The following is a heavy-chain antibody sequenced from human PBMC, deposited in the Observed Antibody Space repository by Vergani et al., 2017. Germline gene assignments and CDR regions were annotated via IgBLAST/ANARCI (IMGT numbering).Heavy chain of an antibody. CDR2: ISYDGSNK. D-gene: IGHD6-25*01. J-gene: IGHJ6*02. CDR1: GFTFSSYG. Sequence: QVQLVESGGGVVQPGRSLRLSCAASGFTFSSYGMHWVRQAPGKGLEWVAVISYDGSNKYYADSVKGRFTISRDNSKNTLYLQMNSLRAEDTAVYYCARVGGYGNYYYYGMDVWGQGTTVTVSS. V-gene: IGHV3-30*03. CDR3: ARVGGYGNYYYYGMDV.